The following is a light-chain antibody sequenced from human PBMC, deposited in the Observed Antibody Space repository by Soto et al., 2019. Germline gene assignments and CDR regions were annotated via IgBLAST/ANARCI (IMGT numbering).Light chain of an antibody. J-gene: IGKJ1*01. CDR3: QQYNNRPKT. CDR2: GAS. CDR1: QSVSSN. V-gene: IGKV3-15*01. Sequence: EIVMTQSPATLAVSPGERATLSCRASQSVSSNLAWYQRKPGQAPRLLIYGASTRSTGIPASFSGSGSGTAFTLTISSLQSEDFAVYYCQQYNNRPKTFGQGTKVDIK.